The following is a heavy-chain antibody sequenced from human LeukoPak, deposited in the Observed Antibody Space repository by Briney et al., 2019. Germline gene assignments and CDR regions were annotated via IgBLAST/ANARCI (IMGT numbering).Heavy chain of an antibody. CDR1: GFTFSSYE. CDR3: ASDIVVVTAGAFDY. V-gene: IGHV3-48*03. D-gene: IGHD2-21*02. CDR2: ISSSGSTI. J-gene: IGHJ4*02. Sequence: TGGSLRLSCAASGFTFSSYEMNWVRQAPGKGLEWVSYISSSGSTIYYADSVKGRFTISRDNAKNSLYLQMNSLRAEDTAVYYCASDIVVVTAGAFDYWGQGTLVTVSS.